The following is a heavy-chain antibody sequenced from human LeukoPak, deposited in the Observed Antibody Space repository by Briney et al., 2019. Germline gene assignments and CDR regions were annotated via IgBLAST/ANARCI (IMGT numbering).Heavy chain of an antibody. CDR3: AKDLSFSTSVFDY. V-gene: IGHV3-30*18. Sequence: GRSLRLSCAASGFNFRSFAMHWVRQAPGKGPEWVAAITHDGSIEYYADSVKGRFTISRDNSKNTLSLEMNSLRAEDTAVYYCAKDLSFSTSVFDYWGQGTLVTVSS. J-gene: IGHJ4*02. CDR2: ITHDGSIE. CDR1: GFNFRSFA. D-gene: IGHD6-6*01.